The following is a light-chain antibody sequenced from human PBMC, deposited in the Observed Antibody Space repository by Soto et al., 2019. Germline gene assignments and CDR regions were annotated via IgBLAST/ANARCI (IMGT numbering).Light chain of an antibody. Sequence: DIQMTQSPSSLSAPVGDRVTITCQASQDISNYLNWYQQKPGKAPKLLIYDASNLETGVPSRFSGSGSGTDFTFTISSLQPEDIATYSCQQFDNLPLTFGGGTKVDI. J-gene: IGKJ4*01. CDR2: DAS. CDR1: QDISNY. V-gene: IGKV1-33*01. CDR3: QQFDNLPLT.